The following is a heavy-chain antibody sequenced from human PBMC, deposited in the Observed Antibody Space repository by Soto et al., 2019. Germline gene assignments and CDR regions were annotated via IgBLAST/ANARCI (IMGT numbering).Heavy chain of an antibody. CDR2: ISGGGDAT. Sequence: EVQLLESGGGLVQPGGSLRLSCAASGFTFGNYAFSWVRQAPGKGLGWVSVISGGGDATYYPDSVKGRFTASRDNSKNTVYLQMTSLRAEDTAVYYCAKKSLGSITLPALYYFDYWGQGTLVTVSS. CDR1: GFTFGNYA. J-gene: IGHJ4*02. D-gene: IGHD7-27*01. V-gene: IGHV3-23*01. CDR3: AKKSLGSITLPALYYFDY.